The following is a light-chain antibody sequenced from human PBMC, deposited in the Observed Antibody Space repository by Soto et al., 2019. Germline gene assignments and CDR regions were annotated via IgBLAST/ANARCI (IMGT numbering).Light chain of an antibody. CDR1: QFISRSY. J-gene: IGKJ5*01. CDR2: GAS. V-gene: IGKV3-11*01. CDR3: QQRSNWPPST. Sequence: EIVMTQSPATLSLSPWDRATLSCRASQFISRSYLSWYQQKPGQAPRLLIYGASTRATGIPVRFRGSGSGTDFTLTISSLEPEDFAVYYCQQRSNWPPSTFGQGTRLEIK.